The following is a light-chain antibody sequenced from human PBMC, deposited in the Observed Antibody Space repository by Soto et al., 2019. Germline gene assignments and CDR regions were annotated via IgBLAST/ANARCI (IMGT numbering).Light chain of an antibody. Sequence: DIQLTQSPSFLSASVGDRVTITCRASQGISSYLAWYQQKPGKAPKLLIYAASTLQSGVPSRFSGSGSGTEFTLTTSSLQSEDFATYYCQQINSYPLTFGVGTKVEIK. V-gene: IGKV1-9*01. CDR2: AAS. CDR1: QGISSY. CDR3: QQINSYPLT. J-gene: IGKJ4*01.